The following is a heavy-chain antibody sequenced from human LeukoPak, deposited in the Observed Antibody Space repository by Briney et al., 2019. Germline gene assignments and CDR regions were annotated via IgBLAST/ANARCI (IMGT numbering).Heavy chain of an antibody. V-gene: IGHV4-39*01. D-gene: IGHD2-2*01. CDR3: ARHGNIVVVPAAKAFDY. Sequence: SETLSLTCSVSGGSVSSTSHFWGWIRQPPGTGLEWIGSIYYSGNTYYNPSLKSRVTISVDTSKNQFSLKLSSVTAADTAVYYCARHGNIVVVPAAKAFDYWGQGTLVTVSS. CDR1: GGSVSSTSHF. CDR2: IYYSGNT. J-gene: IGHJ4*02.